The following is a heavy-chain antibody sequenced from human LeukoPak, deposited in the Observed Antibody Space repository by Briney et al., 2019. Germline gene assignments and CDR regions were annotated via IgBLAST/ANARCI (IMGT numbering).Heavy chain of an antibody. Sequence: SVKVSCKTSGGIFKCYALSCVRQAPGQGLEWMGGIIPIFGTANYAESFKGRVAFTADESTSTVYMELSSLRSEDTAVYYCARGKVVPDALWNHAFDVWGQGAMVTVSS. CDR1: GGIFKCYA. D-gene: IGHD2-2*01. J-gene: IGHJ3*01. V-gene: IGHV1-69*13. CDR3: ARGKVVPDALWNHAFDV. CDR2: IIPIFGTA.